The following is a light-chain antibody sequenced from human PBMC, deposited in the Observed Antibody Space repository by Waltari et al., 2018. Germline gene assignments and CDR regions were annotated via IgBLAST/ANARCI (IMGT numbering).Light chain of an antibody. J-gene: IGLJ3*02. V-gene: IGLV1-40*01. CDR2: VNN. CDR3: QSYDISLSSYV. CDR1: SSNIGSGSG. Sequence: QSVLTQPPSLSGAPGQRVTISCAGHSSNIGSGSGLHWYQQSPGSAPRLLISVNNNRPSGVPDRFSASKSGTSASLAVSGLQAQDAADYYCQSYDISLSSYVFGGGTKLTVL.